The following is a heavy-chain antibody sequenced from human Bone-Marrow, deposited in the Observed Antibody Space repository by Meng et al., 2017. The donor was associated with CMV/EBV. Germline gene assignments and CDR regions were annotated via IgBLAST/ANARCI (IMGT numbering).Heavy chain of an antibody. CDR1: GFTFSDYY. CDR2: ISTGGSTV. Sequence: LSCAASGFTFSDYYMSWIRQAPGKGLEWISYISTGGSTVYYVDSVKGRFTIFRDNAKKSLYLQMNSLRAEDTAVYFCASRTGYPEDYWGQGTLVTVSS. J-gene: IGHJ4*02. V-gene: IGHV3-11*01. D-gene: IGHD2-8*02. CDR3: ASRTGYPEDY.